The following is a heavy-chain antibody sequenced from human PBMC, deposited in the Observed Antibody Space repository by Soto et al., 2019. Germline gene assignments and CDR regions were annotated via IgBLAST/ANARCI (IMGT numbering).Heavy chain of an antibody. CDR3: ARDISGYLTKPPRNWFDP. CDR1: GGSIVGRGYY. Sequence: ASETNAHTXTVSGGSIVGRGYYWSCNSQHPGKVLGWIVYIYYSGSTYYNPSLKSRVTISVDTSKNQFSLKLSSATAADTAVYYCARDISGYLTKPPRNWFDPWGQGTLVTVSS. D-gene: IGHD3-22*01. J-gene: IGHJ5*02. V-gene: IGHV4-31*03. CDR2: IYYSGST.